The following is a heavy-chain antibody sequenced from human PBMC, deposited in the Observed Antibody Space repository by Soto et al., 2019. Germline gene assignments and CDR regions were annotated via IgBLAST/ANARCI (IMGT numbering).Heavy chain of an antibody. D-gene: IGHD3-16*01. CDR3: ARRPRLGAFDI. J-gene: IGHJ3*02. V-gene: IGHV4-39*01. Sequence: XTLSLPCTVSGGSISSSSYYWGWIRQPPGKGLEWIGCIYYSGSTYYNPSLKSRVTISVETSKNQFSLKLSSVTAADTAVYYCARRPRLGAFDIWGQGTMVTVS. CDR1: GGSISSSSYY. CDR2: IYYSGST.